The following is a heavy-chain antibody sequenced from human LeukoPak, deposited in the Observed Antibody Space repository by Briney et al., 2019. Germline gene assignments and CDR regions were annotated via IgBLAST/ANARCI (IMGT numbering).Heavy chain of an antibody. D-gene: IGHD5-18*01. Sequence: SVKVSCKTSGGTFSSSAITWVRQAPGQGLEWMGRIVPVLNITTYAQKFQGRVTITADTSTSTVYMELSSLRSEETAVYYCAKDQGLTAPPPYGLDVWGQGTTVIVTS. CDR1: GGTFSSSA. V-gene: IGHV1-69*04. J-gene: IGHJ6*02. CDR3: AKDQGLTAPPPYGLDV. CDR2: IVPVLNIT.